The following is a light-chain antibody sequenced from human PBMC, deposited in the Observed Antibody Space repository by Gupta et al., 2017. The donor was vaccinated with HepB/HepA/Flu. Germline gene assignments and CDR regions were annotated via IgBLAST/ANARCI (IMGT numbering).Light chain of an antibody. CDR1: QRVSSSY. CDR3: QQYGSSPHT. V-gene: IGKV3-20*01. CDR2: GAS. J-gene: IGKJ4*01. Sequence: VLTQSPGTLSLSPVEISTLSCRASQRVSSSYLAWYQQKPGQAPRLLIYGASSRATGIPDRFSGSGSGTDFTLTISRLEPEDFAVYYCQQYGSSPHTFGGGTKVEIK.